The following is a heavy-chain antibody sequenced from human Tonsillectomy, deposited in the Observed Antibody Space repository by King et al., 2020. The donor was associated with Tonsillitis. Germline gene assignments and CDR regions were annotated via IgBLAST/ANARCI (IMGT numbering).Heavy chain of an antibody. Sequence: VQLVESGAEVKKPGASVKVSCKASGNTFTSYDINGVRQATGQGLEWMGWMNHNSGNTGYAQKFQGRVTMTRNTAISTAYRELSSLRSEDTAVYYCARVGFGGEYYFDYWGQGTLVTVSS. CDR1: GNTFTSYD. CDR3: ARVGFGGEYYFDY. D-gene: IGHD2-21*01. V-gene: IGHV1-8*02. CDR2: MNHNSGNT. J-gene: IGHJ4*02.